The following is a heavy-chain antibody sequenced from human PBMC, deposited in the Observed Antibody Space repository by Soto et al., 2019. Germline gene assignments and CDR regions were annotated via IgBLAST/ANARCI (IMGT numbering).Heavy chain of an antibody. CDR1: GFTFSSYA. CDR3: ARDELQGDDFWGRYLGNYFDY. D-gene: IGHD3-3*01. J-gene: IGHJ4*02. CDR2: ISYDGSNK. V-gene: IGHV3-30-3*01. Sequence: PGGSLRLSCAASGFTFSSYAMHWVRQAPGKGLEWVAVISYDGSNKYYADSVKGRFTISRDNSKNTLYLQMNSLRAEDTAVYYCARDELQGDDFWGRYLGNYFDYWGQGTLVTVSS.